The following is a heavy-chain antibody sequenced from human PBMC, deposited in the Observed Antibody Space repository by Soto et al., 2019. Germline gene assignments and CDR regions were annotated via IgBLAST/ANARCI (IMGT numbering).Heavy chain of an antibody. CDR1: GGIFSSYA. CDR2: VIPILGQA. CDR3: ARVGGIGAPPGTDY. Sequence: QVQLVQSGAEVKKPGSSVKVSCKASGGIFSSYAISWLRQAPGQGLEWMGAVIPILGQAYYAQDLQDRVSMTADESTRTTYMELSSLRSEDTAGYFCARVGGIGAPPGTDYWGQGTLVTVSS. V-gene: IGHV1-69*01. J-gene: IGHJ4*02. D-gene: IGHD6-6*01.